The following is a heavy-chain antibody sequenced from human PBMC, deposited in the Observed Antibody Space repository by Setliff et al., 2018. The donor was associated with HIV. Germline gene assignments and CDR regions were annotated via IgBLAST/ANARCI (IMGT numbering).Heavy chain of an antibody. V-gene: IGHV4-34*01. CDR1: GGSLSGYH. CDR2: INHSGST. CDR3: ARGGGYDRSGYYPFDY. J-gene: IGHJ4*02. D-gene: IGHD3-22*01. Sequence: PSETLSLTCAVYGGSLSGYHWSWIRQSPEKGLEWIGEINHSGSTNYNPSLESRVTMSVDTSENQFSLKLRSVTAADTAVYYCARGGGYDRSGYYPFDYWGQGTPVTVSS.